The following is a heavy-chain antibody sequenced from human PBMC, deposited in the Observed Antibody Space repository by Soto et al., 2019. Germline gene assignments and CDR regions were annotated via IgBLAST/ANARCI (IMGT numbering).Heavy chain of an antibody. CDR2: IYYSGST. Sequence: QVQLQESGPGLVKPSQTLSLTCTVSGGSISSGGYYWSWIRQHPGKGLEWIGYIYYSGSTYYNPSLKSRVTISVDTSKNQFSLKLSSVTAADTAVYYCARGDVVVVAATPDHWFDPWGQGTLVTVSS. CDR1: GGSISSGGYY. D-gene: IGHD2-15*01. CDR3: ARGDVVVVAATPDHWFDP. J-gene: IGHJ5*02. V-gene: IGHV4-31*03.